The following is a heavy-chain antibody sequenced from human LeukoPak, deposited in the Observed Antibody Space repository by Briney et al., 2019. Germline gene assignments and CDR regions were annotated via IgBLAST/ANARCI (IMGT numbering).Heavy chain of an antibody. D-gene: IGHD3-22*01. V-gene: IGHV3-20*04. Sequence: GGSLRLSCAASGFTFNNYAMTWVRQTPGKGPEWVSLISWKGDTTAYAESVRGRFTISRDNSKNTLYLQMNSLRAEDTAVYYCAKDNPFYDSSGFSLDYWGQGTLVTVSS. CDR2: ISWKGDTT. J-gene: IGHJ4*02. CDR3: AKDNPFYDSSGFSLDY. CDR1: GFTFNNYA.